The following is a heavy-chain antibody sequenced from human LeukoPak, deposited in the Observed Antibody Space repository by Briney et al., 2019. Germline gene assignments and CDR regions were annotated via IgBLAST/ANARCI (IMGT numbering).Heavy chain of an antibody. J-gene: IGHJ4*02. CDR2: INPNSGGT. Sequence: ASVKVSCKASGYTFTGYYMHWVRQAPGQGLEWMGWINPNSGGTNYAQKFQGRVTMTRDTSISTGYMELSRLRSDDTAVYYCARALRRWLQFSDYWGQGTLVTVSS. D-gene: IGHD5-12*01. CDR3: ARALRRWLQFSDY. CDR1: GYTFTGYY. V-gene: IGHV1-2*02.